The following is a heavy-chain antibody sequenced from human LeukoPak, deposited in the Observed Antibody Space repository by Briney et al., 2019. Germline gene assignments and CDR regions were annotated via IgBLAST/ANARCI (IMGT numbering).Heavy chain of an antibody. Sequence: SQTLSLSCTDSGGSISSGSYYWSWIRQPAGKGLEWIGRIYTSGSTNYNPSLKSRVTISVDTSKNQFSLKLSSVTAADTAVYYCANYGVVLATYGSPSPFVYWGQGTLVTASS. J-gene: IGHJ4*02. CDR2: IYTSGST. D-gene: IGHD3-16*01. CDR3: ANYGVVLATYGSPSPFVY. V-gene: IGHV4-61*02. CDR1: GGSISSGSYY.